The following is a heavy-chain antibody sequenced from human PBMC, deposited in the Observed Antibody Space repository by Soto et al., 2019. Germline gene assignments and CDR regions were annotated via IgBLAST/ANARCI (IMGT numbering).Heavy chain of an antibody. Sequence: GASVKVSCKASGYTFTSYGISCVRQAPGQGLEWMGWISAYNGNTNYAQKLQGRVTMTTDTSTSTAYMELRSLRSDDTAVYYCARDRTPRRIVSSSWTPDYWGQGTLVTVSS. CDR1: GYTFTSYG. J-gene: IGHJ4*02. V-gene: IGHV1-18*01. D-gene: IGHD6-13*01. CDR3: ARDRTPRRIVSSSWTPDY. CDR2: ISAYNGNT.